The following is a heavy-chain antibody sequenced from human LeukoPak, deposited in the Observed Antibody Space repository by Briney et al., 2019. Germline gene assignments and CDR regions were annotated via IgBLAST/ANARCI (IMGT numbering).Heavy chain of an antibody. D-gene: IGHD5-24*01. Sequence: GGSLRLSCAASGFTFISYWMSWVRQAPGKGLEWVAAVSGSGGSTHYADSVKGRFTVSRDNAKNTLYLQLNSLTVEDTAVYYCLRGADGYGVFDYWGQGSLVTVSA. CDR2: VSGSGGST. CDR3: LRGADGYGVFDY. V-gene: IGHV3-23*01. CDR1: GFTFISYW. J-gene: IGHJ4*02.